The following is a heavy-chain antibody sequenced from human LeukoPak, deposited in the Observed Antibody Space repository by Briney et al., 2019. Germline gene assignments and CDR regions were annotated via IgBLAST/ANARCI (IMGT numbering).Heavy chain of an antibody. D-gene: IGHD6-13*01. Sequence: SETLSLTCSASGGSISSLYWSWIRQPPGKGLEWIGYIYYTGSTNYNPSLKSRVTMFVDMSKNQFSLRLSSVTAADTAVYYCARRRAEGGSNGHYNWFDPWGQGTLVTVSS. CDR2: IYYTGST. CDR3: ARRRAEGGSNGHYNWFDP. CDR1: GGSISSLY. V-gene: IGHV4-59*08. J-gene: IGHJ5*02.